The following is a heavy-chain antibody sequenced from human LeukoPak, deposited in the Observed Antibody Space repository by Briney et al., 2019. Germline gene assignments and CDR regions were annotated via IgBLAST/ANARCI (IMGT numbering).Heavy chain of an antibody. J-gene: IGHJ5*02. CDR2: ISAYNGNT. CDR3: ARDQGTSGYSYGYDWFDP. CDR1: GYTFTSYG. D-gene: IGHD5-18*01. Sequence: ASVKVSCKASGYTFTSYGISWVRQAPGQGLEWMVWISAYNGNTNYAQKLQGRVTMTTDTSTSTAYMELRSLRSDDTAVYYCARDQGTSGYSYGYDWFDPWGQGTLVTVSS. V-gene: IGHV1-18*04.